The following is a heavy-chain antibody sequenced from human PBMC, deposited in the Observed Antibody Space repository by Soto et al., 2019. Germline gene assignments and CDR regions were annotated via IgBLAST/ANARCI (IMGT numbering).Heavy chain of an antibody. J-gene: IGHJ3*02. CDR2: ISGSGGST. CDR1: GFTFSSYA. CDR3: AKTPDYIWGSYRSMGAFDI. D-gene: IGHD3-16*02. Sequence: GGSLRLSCAASGFTFSSYAMSWVRQAPGKGLEWVSAISGSGGSTYYADSVKGRFTISRDNSKNTLDLQMNSLRAEDTAVYYCAKTPDYIWGSYRSMGAFDIWGQGTIVTVSS. V-gene: IGHV3-23*01.